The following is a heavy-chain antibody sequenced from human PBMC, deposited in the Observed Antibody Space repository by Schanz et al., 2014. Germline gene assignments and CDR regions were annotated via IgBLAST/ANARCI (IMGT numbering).Heavy chain of an antibody. V-gene: IGHV3-23*04. J-gene: IGHJ5*01. Sequence: VQLVESGGGVVQPGRSLRLSCAASGITFSDYAMSWVRQAPGKGLEWVSAISDSGDLTYYADSVKGRFTVSRDNSKNTVYLQMSSLRGEDTAVYYCANRGHLRGWFASWGQGVLVTVSS. CDR1: GITFSDYA. D-gene: IGHD3-10*01. CDR2: ISDSGDLT. CDR3: ANRGHLRGWFAS.